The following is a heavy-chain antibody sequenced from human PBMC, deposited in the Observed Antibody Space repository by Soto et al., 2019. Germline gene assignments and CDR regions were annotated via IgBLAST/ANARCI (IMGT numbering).Heavy chain of an antibody. D-gene: IGHD6-6*01. Sequence: QVQLVQSGAEVRELGASVTVSCTASGYTFINHDINWVRQAAGQGLEWMGWMNPNTGNKRFAQRFQGRITMTTNTSISTVHMKLSSLRSEDTAVYYCARGPFRSSSHWFDPWGQGALVTVSS. CDR3: ARGPFRSSSHWFDP. V-gene: IGHV1-8*01. CDR1: GYTFINHD. J-gene: IGHJ5*02. CDR2: MNPNTGNK.